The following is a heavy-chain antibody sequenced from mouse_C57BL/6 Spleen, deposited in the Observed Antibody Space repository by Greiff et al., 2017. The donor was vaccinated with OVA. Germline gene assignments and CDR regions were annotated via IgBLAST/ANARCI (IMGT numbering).Heavy chain of an antibody. D-gene: IGHD1-1*01. CDR2: IYPSDSET. CDR3: ASLSYYYGSSPYYFDY. CDR1: GYTFTSYW. V-gene: IGHV1-61*01. Sequence: QVQLQQPGAELVRPGSSVKLSCKASGYTFTSYWMDWVKQRPGQGLEWIGNIYPSDSETHYNQKFKDKATLTVDKSSSTAYMQLSSLTSEDSAVYYGASLSYYYGSSPYYFDYWGQGTTLTVSS. J-gene: IGHJ2*01.